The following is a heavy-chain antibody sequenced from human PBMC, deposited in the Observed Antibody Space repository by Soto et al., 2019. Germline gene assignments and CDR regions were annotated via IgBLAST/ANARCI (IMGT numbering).Heavy chain of an antibody. D-gene: IGHD3-16*01. Sequence: QVQLQESGPGLVKPSQTLSLTCTVSGCSISSGDYYXSWIRQPPGKGLEWIGYLYSSGSTYYNPSLKSRVTISVDTSKNQFSLKLSSVTAADTAVYYCARERYENGGDWFDPWGQGTLVTVSS. CDR1: GCSISSGDYY. CDR3: ARERYENGGDWFDP. V-gene: IGHV4-30-4*01. J-gene: IGHJ5*02. CDR2: LYSSGST.